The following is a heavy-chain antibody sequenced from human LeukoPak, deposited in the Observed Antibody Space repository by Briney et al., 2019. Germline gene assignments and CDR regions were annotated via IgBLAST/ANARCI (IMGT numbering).Heavy chain of an antibody. V-gene: IGHV4-31*03. J-gene: IGHJ2*01. CDR3: ARRSLIRGWYFDL. CDR2: IYYSGST. D-gene: IGHD6-25*01. Sequence: SQTLSLTCTVSGGSISSGGYYWSWIRQHPGKGLEWIGYIYYSGSTYYNPSLKSRVTISVDTSKNQFSLKLSSVTAADTAVYYCARRSLIRGWYFDLWGRGTLVTVSS. CDR1: GGSISSGGYY.